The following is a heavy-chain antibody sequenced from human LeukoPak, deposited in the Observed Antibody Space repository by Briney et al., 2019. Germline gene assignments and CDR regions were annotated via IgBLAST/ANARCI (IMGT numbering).Heavy chain of an antibody. CDR1: GYVFTSYW. J-gene: IGHJ4*02. V-gene: IGHV5-51*01. Sequence: GESLKISCKASGYVFTSYWIGWVRQMPRKGLEWMGIIYPGDSDIRYSPSFQGQVTISADKSISTAYLQWSSLKSSDTAMYYCASRDGYNFFDYWGQGTLVTVSS. CDR2: IYPGDSDI. D-gene: IGHD5-24*01. CDR3: ASRDGYNFFDY.